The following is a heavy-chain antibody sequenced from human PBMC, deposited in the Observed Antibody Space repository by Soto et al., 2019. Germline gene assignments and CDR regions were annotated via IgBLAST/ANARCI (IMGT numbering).Heavy chain of an antibody. CDR3: AGMFYDFWSGYSKTHYYYYMDV. CDR1: GYSFTSYW. J-gene: IGHJ6*03. Sequence: PGESLKISCQGSGYSFTSYWIGWVRQMPGKGLEWMGIIYPGDSDTRYSPSFQGQVTISADKSISTAYLQWSSLKASDTAMYYWAGMFYDFWSGYSKTHYYYYMDVWGKGTTVTVSS. D-gene: IGHD3-3*01. V-gene: IGHV5-51*01. CDR2: IYPGDSDT.